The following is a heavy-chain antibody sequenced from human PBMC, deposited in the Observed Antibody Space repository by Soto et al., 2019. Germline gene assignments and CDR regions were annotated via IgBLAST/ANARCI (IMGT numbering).Heavy chain of an antibody. CDR1: GFTFSNHG. D-gene: IGHD6-19*01. Sequence: QVKLVESGGGVVQPGRSLRLSCAASGFTFSNHGMHWVSQAPGKGLEWVTVIWYDGTNRFYADSVKGRFTISRDISENTVFLQMNSLRAEDTAVYYCARESSSGRRDRIDYWGQGTLGTVSS. V-gene: IGHV3-33*01. CDR3: ARESSSGRRDRIDY. J-gene: IGHJ4*02. CDR2: IWYDGTNR.